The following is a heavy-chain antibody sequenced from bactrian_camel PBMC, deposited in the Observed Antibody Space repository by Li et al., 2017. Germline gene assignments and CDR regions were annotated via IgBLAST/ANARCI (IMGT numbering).Heavy chain of an antibody. CDR1: GYTHSGYR. CDR2: IDSDGVE. Sequence: HVQLVESGGGSVQAGGSLRLSCVASGYTHSGYRMGWFRQAPGKEREGVATIDSDGVEVYADSVKGRFTISAENANTLYLQMNSLKPEDTAMYYCAAGGKSYGGGCRYTNWGQGTQVTVS. J-gene: IGHJ4*01. D-gene: IGHD6*01. V-gene: IGHV3S57*01. CDR3: AAGGKSYGGGCRYTN.